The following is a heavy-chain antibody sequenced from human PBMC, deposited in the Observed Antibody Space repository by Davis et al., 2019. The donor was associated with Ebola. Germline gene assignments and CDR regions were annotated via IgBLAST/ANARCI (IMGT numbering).Heavy chain of an antibody. V-gene: IGHV1-69*13. Sequence: SVKVSCKASGGTFSSYAISWVRQAPGQGLEWMGGIIPIFGTANYAQKFQGRVTITADESTSTAYMELSSLRSEDTAAYYCAREELVYYYYMDVWGKGTTVTVSS. CDR1: GGTFSSYA. CDR2: IIPIFGTA. J-gene: IGHJ6*03. D-gene: IGHD1-7*01. CDR3: AREELVYYYYMDV.